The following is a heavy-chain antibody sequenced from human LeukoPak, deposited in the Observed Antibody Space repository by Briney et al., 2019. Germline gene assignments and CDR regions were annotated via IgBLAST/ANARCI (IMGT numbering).Heavy chain of an antibody. CDR1: GCTLTELS. D-gene: IGHD3-10*01. CDR2: FDPEDGET. Sequence: ASVKVSCKVSGCTLTELSMHWVRQAPGKGLEWMGGFDPEDGETIYAQKFQGRVTMTEDTSTDTAYMELSSLRSEDTAVYYCATSSMVRGGRFDPWGQGTLVTVSS. J-gene: IGHJ5*02. CDR3: ATSSMVRGGRFDP. V-gene: IGHV1-24*01.